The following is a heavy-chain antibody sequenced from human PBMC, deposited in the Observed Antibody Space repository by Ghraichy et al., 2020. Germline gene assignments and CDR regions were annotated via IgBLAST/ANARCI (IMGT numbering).Heavy chain of an antibody. CDR1: GDSISNYY. V-gene: IGHV4-59*01. CDR2: VDYSGST. Sequence: SETLSLICTVSGDSISNYYWSWIRQPPGKGLEWIGYVDYSGSTNYNPSLKSRVTISVDTSKNQLSLKLNSVTAADTAVYHCARAQVVPYYYYYYMDVWGKGTTVTVSS. CDR3: ARAQVVPYYYYYYMDV. J-gene: IGHJ6*03. D-gene: IGHD2-15*01.